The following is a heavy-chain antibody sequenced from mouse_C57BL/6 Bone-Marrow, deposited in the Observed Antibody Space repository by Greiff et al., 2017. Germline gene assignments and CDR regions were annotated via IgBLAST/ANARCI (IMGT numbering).Heavy chain of an antibody. Sequence: QVQLQQPGAELVRPGTSVKLSCKASGYTFTSYWMHWVKQRPGQGLEWIGVIDPSDSYTNYNHTFKGKATLTVDTSSSTAYMQRSRLTSEDSACYYCARGQLRYYFDYGGQGTTLTVSS. CDR2: IDPSDSYT. V-gene: IGHV1-59*01. CDR1: GYTFTSYW. CDR3: ARGQLRYYFDY. J-gene: IGHJ2*01. D-gene: IGHD3-2*02.